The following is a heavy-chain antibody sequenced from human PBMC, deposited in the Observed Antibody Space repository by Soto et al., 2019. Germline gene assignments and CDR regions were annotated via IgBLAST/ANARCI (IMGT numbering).Heavy chain of an antibody. J-gene: IGHJ6*02. Sequence: SETLSLTCSVSGESISNFYWSWIRQSAGKGLEWIGHVHVSGGTDYNAPLQSRVSMSVDTYSNHVSLQLRSLTAAGTAIYYCASDRYDWYPGFNLDIWGPGPTGTGS. D-gene: IGHD3-9*01. CDR2: VHVSGGT. V-gene: IGHV4-4*07. CDR3: ASDRYDWYPGFNLDI. CDR1: GESISNFY.